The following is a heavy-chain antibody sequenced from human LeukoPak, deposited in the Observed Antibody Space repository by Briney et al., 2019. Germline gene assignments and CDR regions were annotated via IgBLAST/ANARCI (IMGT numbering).Heavy chain of an antibody. V-gene: IGHV3-7*01. Sequence: PGGSLRLSCAASGFTFSSYWMSWVRQAPGKGLEWVANIKQDGSEKYYVDSVKGRFTISRDSAKNSLYLQMNSLRAEDTAVYYCARDLIGYSSSWYRFDPWGQGTLVTVSS. CDR2: IKQDGSEK. J-gene: IGHJ5*02. D-gene: IGHD6-13*01. CDR3: ARDLIGYSSSWYRFDP. CDR1: GFTFSSYW.